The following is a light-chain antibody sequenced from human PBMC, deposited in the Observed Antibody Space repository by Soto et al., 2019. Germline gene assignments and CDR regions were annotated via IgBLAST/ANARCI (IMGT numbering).Light chain of an antibody. CDR1: QSVSSSY. CDR3: QQYGSSRWT. Sequence: EIVLTQSPGTLSLSPGERATVSCRASQSVSSSYLAWYQQKPGQAPRLLIYGASSRATGIPDRFSGSGSGTDFTLTISRLEPEEFAVYYCQQYGSSRWTFGQGTKVEIK. CDR2: GAS. V-gene: IGKV3-20*01. J-gene: IGKJ1*01.